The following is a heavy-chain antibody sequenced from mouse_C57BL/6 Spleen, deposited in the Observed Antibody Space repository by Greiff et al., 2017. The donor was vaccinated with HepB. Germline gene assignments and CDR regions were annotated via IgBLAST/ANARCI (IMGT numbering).Heavy chain of an antibody. CDR1: GYTFTSYW. CDR3: AREKGTAQATAMDY. D-gene: IGHD3-2*02. J-gene: IGHJ4*01. Sequence: QVQLQQPGAELVKPGASVKLSCKASGYTFTSYWMHWVKQRPGQGLEWIGMIHPNSGSTNYNEKFKSKATLTVDKSSSTAYMQLSSLTSEDSAVYYCAREKGTAQATAMDYWGQGTSVTVSS. V-gene: IGHV1-64*01. CDR2: IHPNSGST.